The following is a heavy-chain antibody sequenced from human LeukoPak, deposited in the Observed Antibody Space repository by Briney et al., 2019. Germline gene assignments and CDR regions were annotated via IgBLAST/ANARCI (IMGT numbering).Heavy chain of an antibody. V-gene: IGHV4-59*08. CDR1: GVSISSYY. CDR3: ARYYRYYYMDV. J-gene: IGHJ6*03. Sequence: SETLSLTCTVSGVSISSYYWTWIRQPPGKGLEWIGYIFYSGSTNYNPSLKNRVTISVNTSKNQFSLKLSSVTAADTAVYYCARYYRYYYMDVWGKGTTVTVSS. CDR2: IFYSGST.